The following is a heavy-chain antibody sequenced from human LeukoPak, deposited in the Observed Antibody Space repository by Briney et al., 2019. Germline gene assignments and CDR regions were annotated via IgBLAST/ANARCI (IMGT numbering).Heavy chain of an antibody. CDR3: VSAYDQ. Sequence: ASVKVSCKASGYRFTDSYMHWVRQAPGQGFEWMGWINPSTGDTKYARMFQGRVTLTTGASISTAYMELSGLRPADTAVYFCVSAYDQWGQGTLVTVSS. J-gene: IGHJ5*02. CDR1: GYRFTDSY. CDR2: INPSTGDT. V-gene: IGHV1-2*02.